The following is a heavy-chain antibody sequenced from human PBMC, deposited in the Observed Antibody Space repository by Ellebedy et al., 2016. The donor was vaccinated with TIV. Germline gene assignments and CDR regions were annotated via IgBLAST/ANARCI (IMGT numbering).Heavy chain of an antibody. J-gene: IGHJ6*02. CDR3: ARGGSSLRSYYYYGLDV. CDR2: IYGGGST. Sequence: GESLKISCAASGFTVSSSYMTWVRQAPGKGLEWVSVIYGGGSTYYADLVTGRFIISRDISRNMLYLQMNSLRVEDTAVYYCARGGSSLRSYYYYGLDVWGQGTTVTVSS. V-gene: IGHV3-53*01. CDR1: GFTVSSSY. D-gene: IGHD5-12*01.